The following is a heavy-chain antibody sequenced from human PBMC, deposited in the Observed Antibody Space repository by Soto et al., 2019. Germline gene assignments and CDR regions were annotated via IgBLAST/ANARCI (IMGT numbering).Heavy chain of an antibody. CDR3: AIRGYGDNPFVF. CDR1: GGSISSSSYY. J-gene: IGHJ4*02. D-gene: IGHD4-17*01. Sequence: PSETLSLTCTVSGGSISSSSYYWGWIRQPPGKGLEWIGSIYYSGSTYYNPSLKSRVTISVDTSKNQFSLKLSSVTAADTAVYYCAIRGYGDNPFVFWGQGTLVSVS. V-gene: IGHV4-39*01. CDR2: IYYSGST.